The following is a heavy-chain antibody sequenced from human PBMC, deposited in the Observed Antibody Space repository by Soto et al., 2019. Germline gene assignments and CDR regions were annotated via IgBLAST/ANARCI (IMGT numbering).Heavy chain of an antibody. CDR2: ISGYNGDT. CDR1: GYTFSRYG. J-gene: IGHJ6*01. Sequence: QGQLVQSGGEVKKSGASVKVSCKASGYTFSRYGISWVRQAPGQGLEWMGWISGYNGDTNYAQKFQGRVTMTIDTSTTTAYMELRSLTSDDPAVYYCAKNGQPPYYYYGLDVWGQGTTVNVSS. D-gene: IGHD2-8*01. CDR3: AKNGQPPYYYYGLDV. V-gene: IGHV1-18*01.